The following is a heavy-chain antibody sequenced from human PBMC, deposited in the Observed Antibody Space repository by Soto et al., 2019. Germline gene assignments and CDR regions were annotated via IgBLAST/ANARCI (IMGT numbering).Heavy chain of an antibody. CDR3: AYLPCSGGSCYWFSFSGMDV. Sequence: QITLKESGPTLVKPTQPLTLTCTFSGFSLSTSGVGVAWIRQPPVKALEWLALIYWEEDKRYRPSLESRLTNTKDTSKNQVVLTTTNMDSVDTATYYCAYLPCSGGSCYWFSFSGMDVWGQGTTVTVSS. D-gene: IGHD2-15*01. V-gene: IGHV2-5*02. CDR1: GFSLSTSGVG. CDR2: IYWEEDK. J-gene: IGHJ6*02.